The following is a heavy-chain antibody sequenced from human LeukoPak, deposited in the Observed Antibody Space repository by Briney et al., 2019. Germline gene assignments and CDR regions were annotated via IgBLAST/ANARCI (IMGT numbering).Heavy chain of an antibody. Sequence: ASVKVSCKASGYTFTSYAMNWVRQAPGQGLEWMGWINTNTGNPTYAQGFTGRFVFSLDTSVSTAYLQISSLKAEDTAVYYCARGYCSGGSCYRVDYWGQGTLVTVSS. CDR3: ARGYCSGGSCYRVDY. J-gene: IGHJ4*02. D-gene: IGHD2-15*01. V-gene: IGHV7-4-1*02. CDR1: GYTFTSYA. CDR2: INTNTGNP.